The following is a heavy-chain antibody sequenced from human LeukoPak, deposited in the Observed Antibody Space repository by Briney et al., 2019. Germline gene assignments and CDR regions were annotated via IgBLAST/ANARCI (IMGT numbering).Heavy chain of an antibody. CDR1: GYTFTSYA. CDR3: ARDIAAAGYLFDY. CDR2: INAGNGNT. V-gene: IGHV1-3*01. D-gene: IGHD6-13*01. J-gene: IGHJ4*02. Sequence: ASVKVSCKASGYTFTSYAMHWVRQAPGQGLEWMGWINAGNGNTKYSQKFQGRVTITRDTSASTAYMELSSLRSEDTAVYYCARDIAAAGYLFDYWGQGTLVTVSS.